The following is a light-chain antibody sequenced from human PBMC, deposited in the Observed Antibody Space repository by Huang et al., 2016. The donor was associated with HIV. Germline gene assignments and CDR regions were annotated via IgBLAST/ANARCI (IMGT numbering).Light chain of an antibody. V-gene: IGKV1-9*01. Sequence: IQLTQSPSSLSASVGDRVTITCRASQDVSSYLAWYQQKPGKAPKRLIYAAATLQSGVPSRFSGSGSGTDFTLIISSLQPEDFATYYCQQLNNYPLTFGGGTKVEIK. CDR1: QDVSSY. J-gene: IGKJ4*01. CDR2: AAA. CDR3: QQLNNYPLT.